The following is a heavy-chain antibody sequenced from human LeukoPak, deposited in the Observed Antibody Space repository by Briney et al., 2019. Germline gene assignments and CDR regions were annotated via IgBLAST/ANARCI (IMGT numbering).Heavy chain of an antibody. J-gene: IGHJ4*02. CDR2: IRYDETAT. Sequence: GGSLRLSCVASGFTFKNYGMHWVRQAPGKGLEWVSHIRYDETATYYADSVKGRFTISRDNAKNSLYLQMNSLRAEDTAVYYCARGPFSAKGVIVVAATTRYGNFDYWGQGTLVTVSS. D-gene: IGHD2-15*01. V-gene: IGHV3-30*02. CDR1: GFTFKNYG. CDR3: ARGPFSAKGVIVVAATTRYGNFDY.